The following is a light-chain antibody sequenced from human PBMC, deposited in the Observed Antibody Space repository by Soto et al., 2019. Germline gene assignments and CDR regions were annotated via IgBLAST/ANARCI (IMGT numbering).Light chain of an antibody. V-gene: IGKV3-20*01. J-gene: IGKJ1*01. CDR1: QSVRSSY. CDR3: QQYGTSSWT. Sequence: EIVLTQSPGTLSLSPGERGTLSCRASQSVRSSYLAWYQLRPGQAPRLLIYGASSRATGIPDRFSGSGSGTDFTLTISRLEPEDFAVYYCQQYGTSSWTFGQGTKVEIK. CDR2: GAS.